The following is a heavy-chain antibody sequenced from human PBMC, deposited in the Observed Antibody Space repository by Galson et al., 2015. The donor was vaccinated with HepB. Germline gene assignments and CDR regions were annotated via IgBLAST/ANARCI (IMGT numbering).Heavy chain of an antibody. Sequence: SLRLSCAASGFTFSSYSMNWVRQAPGKGLEWVSSTTKSSTYKYYADSVKGRFTISRDNAKNSLYLQMNGLRAEDTAIYYCARDSIGTSFGAFDVWGQGTAVTVSS. CDR2: TTKSSTYK. CDR1: GFTFSSYS. CDR3: ARDSIGTSFGAFDV. J-gene: IGHJ3*01. V-gene: IGHV3-21*01. D-gene: IGHD3-10*01.